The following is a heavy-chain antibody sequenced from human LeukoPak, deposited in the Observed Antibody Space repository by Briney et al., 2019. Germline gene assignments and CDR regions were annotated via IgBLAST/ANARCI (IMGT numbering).Heavy chain of an antibody. D-gene: IGHD3-10*01. Sequence: PGGSLRLSCAASGFTFSSYAMTWVRQAPGKGLECVSAISGSGGSTYYADSAKGRFTISRDNSWNTLYLQMNSLRAEDTAVYYCAKDCTSWFGEVDAFDIWGQGTMVTVSS. CDR1: GFTFSSYA. J-gene: IGHJ3*02. CDR3: AKDCTSWFGEVDAFDI. V-gene: IGHV3-23*01. CDR2: ISGSGGST.